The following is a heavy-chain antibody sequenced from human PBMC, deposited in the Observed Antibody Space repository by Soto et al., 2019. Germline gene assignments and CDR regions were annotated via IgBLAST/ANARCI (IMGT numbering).Heavy chain of an antibody. V-gene: IGHV1-8*01. CDR1: GLAFPIDD. Sequence: QVQLVQSGAEVKKPGASVQVSCKASGLAFPIDDIIWVRQTIGQGLEFMGWMNPSGSKTGYAQKFQGRATFTWNTPTSTAYMDLSGLRSEDTAVYYCARYRTKVPGAFDVWGQGTMVTVSS. J-gene: IGHJ3*01. D-gene: IGHD3-16*02. CDR2: MNPSGSKT. CDR3: ARYRTKVPGAFDV.